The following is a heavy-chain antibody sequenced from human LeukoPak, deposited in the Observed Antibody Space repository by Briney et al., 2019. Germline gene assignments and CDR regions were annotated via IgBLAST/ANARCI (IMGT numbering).Heavy chain of an antibody. Sequence: SETLSLTCTVSGGSISSYYWSWIRRPPGKGLEGSGYIYYSGSTNYNPSLKSRVTISVDTSKNQFSLKLSSVTAADTAVYYCARLRDSSGYWSFDYWGQGTLVTVSS. V-gene: IGHV4-59*08. CDR2: IYYSGST. CDR3: ARLRDSSGYWSFDY. J-gene: IGHJ4*02. D-gene: IGHD3-22*01. CDR1: GGSISSYY.